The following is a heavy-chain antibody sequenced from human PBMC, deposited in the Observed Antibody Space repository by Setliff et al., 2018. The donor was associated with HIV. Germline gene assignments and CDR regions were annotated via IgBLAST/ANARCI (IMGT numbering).Heavy chain of an antibody. CDR3: ARDDHGDPFDY. V-gene: IGHV1-2*02. J-gene: IGHJ4*02. D-gene: IGHD4-17*01. Sequence: GASVKVSCKASGYTFSNYVMHWVRQAPGQGLEWMGWINCNSGGTYYAQNFQGRVTMTRDTSINTAYMELSRLRSDDTAVYYCARDDHGDPFDYWGQGTLVTVSS. CDR2: INCNSGGT. CDR1: GYTFSNYV.